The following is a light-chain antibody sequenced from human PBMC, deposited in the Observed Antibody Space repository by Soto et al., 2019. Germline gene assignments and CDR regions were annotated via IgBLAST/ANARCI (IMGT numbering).Light chain of an antibody. Sequence: EIVMPQSPATLSLSPGDRATLSCRASQSVSSSYLAWYQQKPGQAPTLLIYGASIRAAGIPDRFSGSGSGTDFTLTIRRLEPDDFAVYYCQQDGSSPRTFGQGTKVDI. J-gene: IGKJ1*01. CDR1: QSVSSSY. CDR2: GAS. V-gene: IGKV3-20*01. CDR3: QQDGSSPRT.